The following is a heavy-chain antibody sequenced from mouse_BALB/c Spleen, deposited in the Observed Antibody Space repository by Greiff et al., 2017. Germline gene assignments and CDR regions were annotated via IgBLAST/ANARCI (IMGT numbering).Heavy chain of an antibody. V-gene: IGHV1-69*01. CDR2: IDTSDSYT. J-gene: IGHJ4*01. CDR1: GYTFTDYW. CDR3: ARGDAMDY. Sequence: QVQLQQPGAELVMPGASVKMSCKASGYTFTDYWMHWVKQRPGQGLEWIGAIDTSDSYTSYNQKFKGKATLTVDESSSTAYMQLSSLTSEDSAVYYCARGDAMDYWGQGTSVTVSS.